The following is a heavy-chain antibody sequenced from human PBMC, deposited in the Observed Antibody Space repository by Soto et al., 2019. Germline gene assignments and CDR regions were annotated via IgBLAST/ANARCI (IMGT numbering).Heavy chain of an antibody. V-gene: IGHV3-30-3*01. CDR2: ISYDGSNK. J-gene: IGHJ4*02. Sequence: PGGSLRLSCAASGFTFSSYAMHWVRQAPGKGLEWVAVISYDGSNKYYADSVKGRFTISRDNSKNTLYLQMNSLRAEDTAVYYCARVPDLDYCSKTSCLYFFDYWGLGTLVTVSS. CDR3: ARVPDLDYCSKTSCLYFFDY. D-gene: IGHD2-2*01. CDR1: GFTFSSYA.